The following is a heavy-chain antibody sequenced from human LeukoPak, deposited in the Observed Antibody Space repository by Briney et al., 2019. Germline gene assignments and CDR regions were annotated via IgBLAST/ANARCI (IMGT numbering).Heavy chain of an antibody. J-gene: IGHJ4*02. V-gene: IGHV3-74*01. CDR1: GFTFSSYW. D-gene: IGHD3-22*01. CDR3: ARELGTYDSFDY. Sequence: GGSLRLSCAASGFTFSSYWMHWVRRDPGKGLVWVSRINSDGSSTSYADSVKGRFTISRDNAKNTLYLQMNSLRAEDTAVYYCARELGTYDSFDYWGQGTLVTVSS. CDR2: INSDGSST.